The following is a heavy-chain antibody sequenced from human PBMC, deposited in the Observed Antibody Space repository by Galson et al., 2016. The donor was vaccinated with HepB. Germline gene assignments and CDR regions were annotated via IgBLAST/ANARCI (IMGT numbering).Heavy chain of an antibody. V-gene: IGHV3-30*04. J-gene: IGHJ4*02. Sequence: SLRLSCAGSGFTFSSHAIHWVRQAPGKGLEWVAVILYDGSNKYYADSVKGRFTISRDNSKNTVYLQMNSLRPEGTAVYFCAREVTGSFDYWGQGTLVTVSS. D-gene: IGHD1-20*01. CDR1: GFTFSSHA. CDR3: AREVTGSFDY. CDR2: ILYDGSNK.